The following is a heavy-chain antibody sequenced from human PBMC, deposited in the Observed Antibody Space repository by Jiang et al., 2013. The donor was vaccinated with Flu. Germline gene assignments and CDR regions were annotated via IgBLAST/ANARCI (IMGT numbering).Heavy chain of an antibody. CDR1: GYTFTNNW. V-gene: IGHV5-51*03. CDR3: ARGDGDYGVGGYYGMDV. CDR2: IYPAVPNP. D-gene: IGHD4-17*01. J-gene: IGHJ6*02. Sequence: VQLVESGAEVKKPGESLNISCKASGYTFTNNWIGWVRQRPGKGLEWMGIIYPAVPNPTYSPSFEGQVTISVDKSTNTAYLQVISLKASDTAMYYCARGDGDYGVGGYYGMDVWGQGTTVTVSS.